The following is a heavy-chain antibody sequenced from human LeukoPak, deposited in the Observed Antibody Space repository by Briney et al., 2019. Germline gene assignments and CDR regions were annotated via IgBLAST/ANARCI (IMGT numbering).Heavy chain of an antibody. D-gene: IGHD2-8*01. V-gene: IGHV7-4-1*02. CDR3: ARGIGIGTVLMVHGNMDV. CDR2: INTDTGNP. J-gene: IGHJ6*03. Sequence: GASVKVSCKASGYTFTKYGVYWVRQAPGQGLEWMGWINTDTGNPTYAQGFTGRFVFSLDTSVSTTYLQISSLKPEDTAAYYCARGIGIGTVLMVHGNMDVWGKGTTVTVSS. CDR1: GYTFTKYG.